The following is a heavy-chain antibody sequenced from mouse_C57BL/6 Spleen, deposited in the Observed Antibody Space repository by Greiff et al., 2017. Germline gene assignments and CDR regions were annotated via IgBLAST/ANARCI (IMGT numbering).Heavy chain of an antibody. V-gene: IGHV1-80*01. CDR1: GYAFSSYW. D-gene: IGHD2-3*01. CDR2: IYPGDGDT. CDR3: ARGGIYDGYCFDY. J-gene: IGHJ2*01. Sequence: QVQLQQSGAELVKPGASVKISCKASGYAFSSYWMNWVKQRPGKGLEWIGQIYPGDGDTNYNGKFKGKATLTADKSSSTAYMQLSSLTSEDSAVYFCARGGIYDGYCFDYWGQGTTRTVSS.